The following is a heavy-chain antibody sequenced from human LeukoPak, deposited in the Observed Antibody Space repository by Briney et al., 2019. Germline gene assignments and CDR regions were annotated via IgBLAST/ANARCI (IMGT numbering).Heavy chain of an antibody. CDR3: AKGGFIRSWYVDRFDP. J-gene: IGHJ5*02. D-gene: IGHD6-13*01. Sequence: GGSLRLSCAVSGFTFSSFVMHWVRQAPGKGLEWVSAISGSGGSTYYADSVKGRFTISRDNSKNTLYLQMNSLRAEDPAVYYCAKGGFIRSWYVDRFDPCGQGTVVTVSS. CDR2: ISGSGGST. V-gene: IGHV3-23*01. CDR1: GFTFSSFV.